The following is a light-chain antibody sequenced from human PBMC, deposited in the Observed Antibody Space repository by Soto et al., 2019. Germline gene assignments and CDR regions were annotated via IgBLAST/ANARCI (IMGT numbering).Light chain of an antibody. CDR3: QHMGT. CDR1: QSVSSN. V-gene: IGKV3-15*01. J-gene: IGKJ1*01. CDR2: GAS. Sequence: EIVMTQSPATLSVSPGERATLSCRASQSVSSNLAWYQQKPGQAPRLLIYGASTRATGIPARFSGSGSGTEVTLTISSLQSEDFAVYYCQHMGTFGQGTQVEIK.